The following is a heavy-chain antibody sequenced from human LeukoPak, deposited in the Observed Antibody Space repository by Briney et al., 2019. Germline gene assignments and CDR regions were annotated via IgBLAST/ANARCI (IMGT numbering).Heavy chain of an antibody. Sequence: PGGSLRLSCAASGFTFSSYAMHWVRQAPGKGLEWVAVISYDGSNKYYADSVKGRFTISRDNSKNTLYLQMNSLRAEDTAVYYCAKDWGDIVVVPELGYWGQGTLVTVSS. V-gene: IGHV3-30*04. CDR2: ISYDGSNK. CDR1: GFTFSSYA. J-gene: IGHJ4*02. CDR3: AKDWGDIVVVPELGY. D-gene: IGHD2-2*01.